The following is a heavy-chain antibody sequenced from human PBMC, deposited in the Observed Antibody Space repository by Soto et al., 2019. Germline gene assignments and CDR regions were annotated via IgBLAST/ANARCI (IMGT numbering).Heavy chain of an antibody. J-gene: IGHJ5*02. CDR1: GFSFVNYA. CDR2: LSGSGTST. CDR3: AKNQGVELVPLATVDWFDP. V-gene: IGHV3-23*01. D-gene: IGHD1-26*01. Sequence: PGGSLRLSCAASGFSFVNYAMNWVRQAPGKGLEWVSGLSGSGTSTYYADSVKGRFTISRDNSRDTLFLQMNSLTADDTAVYYCAKNQGVELVPLATVDWFDPWGQGSVVTVSS.